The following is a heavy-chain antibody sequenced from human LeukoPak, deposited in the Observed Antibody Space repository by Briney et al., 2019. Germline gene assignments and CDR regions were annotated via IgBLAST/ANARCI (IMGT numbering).Heavy chain of an antibody. CDR3: AREGYSYGQRYFDY. D-gene: IGHD5-18*01. J-gene: IGHJ4*02. CDR1: GFTFSSYS. Sequence: GGSLRLSCAASGFTFSSYSMNWVRQAPGKGLEWVSSISSSSYIYYADSVKGRFTISRDNAKSSLYLQMNSLRAEDTAVYYCAREGYSYGQRYFDYWGQGTLVTVSS. V-gene: IGHV3-21*01. CDR2: ISSSSYI.